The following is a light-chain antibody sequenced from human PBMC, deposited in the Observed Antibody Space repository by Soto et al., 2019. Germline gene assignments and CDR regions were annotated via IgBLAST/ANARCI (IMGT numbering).Light chain of an antibody. V-gene: IGKV1-5*01. CDR1: HSISTW. CDR3: QQYSTYPPST. Sequence: QMTQSPSTLSASVGDRVTITCRASHSISTWLAWFQQKPGKAPRLLIYDASSLEDGVPSRFSGGGSGTAFTLPLSSLQPDDFAPYYCQQYSTYPPSTFGQATKVEVK. J-gene: IGKJ1*01. CDR2: DAS.